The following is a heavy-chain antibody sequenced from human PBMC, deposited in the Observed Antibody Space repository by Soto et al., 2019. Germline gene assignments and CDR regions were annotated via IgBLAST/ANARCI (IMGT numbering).Heavy chain of an antibody. Sequence: GGSLILSCSPSGFTFSSYAMSWVRQAPGKGLEWVSAISGSGGSTYYADSVKGRFTISRDNSKNTLYLQMNSLRAEDTAVYYCAKWRGYGSGSYYHKYHYGIDVRGQGNTVSVSS. J-gene: IGHJ6*02. CDR1: GFTFSSYA. CDR3: AKWRGYGSGSYYHKYHYGIDV. D-gene: IGHD3-10*01. CDR2: ISGSGGST. V-gene: IGHV3-23*01.